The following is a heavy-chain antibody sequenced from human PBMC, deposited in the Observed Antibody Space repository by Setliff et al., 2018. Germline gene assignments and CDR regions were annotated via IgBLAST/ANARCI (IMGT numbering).Heavy chain of an antibody. J-gene: IGHJ4*02. CDR2: IKEDGSQR. CDR1: GFTFSSYW. V-gene: IGHV3-7*03. CDR3: AKGPYYDILTGFQYYSDY. Sequence: GGSLRLSCAASGFTFSSYWMTWVRQAPGKGLEWVANIKEDGSQRNYVDAVRGRFTVSRDNARNLLYLQMNSLRAEDTAVYYCAKGPYYDILTGFQYYSDYWGQGTLVTVSS. D-gene: IGHD3-9*01.